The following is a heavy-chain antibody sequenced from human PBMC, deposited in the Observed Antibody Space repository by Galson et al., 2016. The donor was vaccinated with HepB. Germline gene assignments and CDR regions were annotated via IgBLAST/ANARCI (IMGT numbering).Heavy chain of an antibody. CDR2: IYPGDSDS. CDR3: ARRVPHYYYDSSGYFDY. J-gene: IGHJ4*02. CDR1: GYNFTNYW. Sequence: QSGAEVKKPGESLKISCKGSGYNFTNYWLGWVRQMPGKGLEWMAVIYPGDSDSRYNPSFRGQVTLSADRSISTAYLRWSSLKASDTGIYYCARRVPHYYYDSSGYFDYWGQGTLVTVSS. D-gene: IGHD3-22*01. V-gene: IGHV5-51*01.